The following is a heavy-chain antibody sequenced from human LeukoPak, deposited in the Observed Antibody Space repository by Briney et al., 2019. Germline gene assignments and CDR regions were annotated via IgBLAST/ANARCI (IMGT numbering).Heavy chain of an antibody. Sequence: GGSLRLSSLASGFIGTSNDMNWVRQAPGKGLEWVAVISDGDRTDHADSVKGRFIISRDNSKNTLYLQMNSLRAEDTAVYYCARAPYCSGGACYSYNWFYPRGEGTLVTVSS. CDR1: GFIGTSND. D-gene: IGHD2-15*01. CDR2: ISDGDRT. V-gene: IGHV3-66*01. J-gene: IGHJ5*02. CDR3: ARAPYCSGGACYSYNWFYP.